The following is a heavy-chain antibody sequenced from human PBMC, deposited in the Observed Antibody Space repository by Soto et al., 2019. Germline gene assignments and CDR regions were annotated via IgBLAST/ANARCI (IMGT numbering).Heavy chain of an antibody. CDR2: ISAYNGNT. V-gene: IGHV1-18*04. J-gene: IGHJ4*02. CDR1: GYTFTSYG. CDR3: ARDPRTGTTHPSPIDY. D-gene: IGHD1-1*01. Sequence: VKVSCKASGYTFTSYGISWVRQAPGQGLEWMGWISAYNGNTNYAQKLQGRVTMTTDTSTSTAYMELRSLRSDDTAVYYCARDPRTGTTHPSPIDYWGQGTLVTVSS.